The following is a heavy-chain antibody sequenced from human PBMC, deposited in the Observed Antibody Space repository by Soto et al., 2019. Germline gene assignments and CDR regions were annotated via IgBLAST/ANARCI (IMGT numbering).Heavy chain of an antibody. CDR2: ISGSGGST. Sequence: GGSLRLSCAASGFTFSSYAMSWVRQAPGKGLEWVSAISGSGGSTYYADSVKGRFTISRDNSKNTLYLQMNSLRAEDTAVYYCAKNGPLPFYGDPYYFDYWGQGTLVTVSS. D-gene: IGHD4-17*01. J-gene: IGHJ4*02. V-gene: IGHV3-23*01. CDR3: AKNGPLPFYGDPYYFDY. CDR1: GFTFSSYA.